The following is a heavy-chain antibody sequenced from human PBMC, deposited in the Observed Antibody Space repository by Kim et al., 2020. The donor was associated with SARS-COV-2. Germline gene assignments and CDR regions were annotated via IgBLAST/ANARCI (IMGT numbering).Heavy chain of an antibody. CDR2: IIPIFGTA. CDR1: GGTFSSYA. J-gene: IGHJ4*02. D-gene: IGHD3-22*01. CDR3: ARDMPPYYDSSGYVFDY. V-gene: IGHV1-69*13. Sequence: SVKVSCKASGGTFSSYAISWVRQAPGQGLEWMGGIIPIFGTANYAQKFQGRVTITADESTSTAYMELSSLRSEDTAVYYCARDMPPYYDSSGYVFDYWGQGTLVTVSS.